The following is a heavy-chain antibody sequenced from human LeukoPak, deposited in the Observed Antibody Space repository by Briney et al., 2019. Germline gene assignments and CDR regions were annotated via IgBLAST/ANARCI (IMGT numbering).Heavy chain of an antibody. D-gene: IGHD3-16*01. CDR2: ISGSGGST. Sequence: GGSLRLSCAASGFTFSSYAMSWVRQAPGKGLEWVSAISGSGGSTYYADSVKGRFTISRDNSRDKLYLQMNSLRAEDTAVYYCAKGYYDYVWGSYYFDYWGQGTLVTVSS. V-gene: IGHV3-23*01. CDR1: GFTFSSYA. J-gene: IGHJ4*02. CDR3: AKGYYDYVWGSYYFDY.